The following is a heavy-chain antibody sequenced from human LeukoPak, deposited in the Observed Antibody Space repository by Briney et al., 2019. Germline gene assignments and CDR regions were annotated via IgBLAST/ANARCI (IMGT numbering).Heavy chain of an antibody. CDR1: GYTFTGYY. CDR2: INPNSGDT. D-gene: IGHD5-18*01. J-gene: IGHJ4*02. CDR3: ARDRSPAPGRSYGRGHFDY. Sequence: ASVKVSCKASGYTFTGYYVHWVRQAPGQGLEWMGWINPNSGDTNYAQKFQGRVTMTRDTSINTAYMELSRLRSDDTDVYYCARDRSPAPGRSYGRGHFDYWGQGTLVTVSS. V-gene: IGHV1-2*02.